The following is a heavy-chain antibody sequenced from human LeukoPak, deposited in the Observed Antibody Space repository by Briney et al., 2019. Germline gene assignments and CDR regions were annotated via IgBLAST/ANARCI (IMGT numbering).Heavy chain of an antibody. J-gene: IGHJ6*03. V-gene: IGHV3-48*01. CDR2: ISSSSNTI. D-gene: IGHD3-3*01. CDR1: GFTFSNYS. Sequence: GGSLRLSCAASGFTFSNYSMNWVRQAPGEGLEWVSYISSSSNTIYYADSVKGRFTISRDNAQNSLYLQMNSLRAEDTAVYYCARELSVFYDFWSGLLTDYYYYMDVWGKGTTVTVSS. CDR3: ARELSVFYDFWSGLLTDYYYYMDV.